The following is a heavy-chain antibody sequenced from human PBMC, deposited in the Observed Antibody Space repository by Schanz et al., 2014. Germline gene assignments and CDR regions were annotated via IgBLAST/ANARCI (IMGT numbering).Heavy chain of an antibody. CDR1: GFTMITYA. Sequence: QVQLVESGGGVVQPGRSLRLSCAASGFTMITYAMHWVRQTPGKGLEWVAILTYDGSNTYHADSGKGRFTISRDNSKNTLYLQMNRLRAEDTAVYYCIRGDIMVVPVDHFWGQGILVTVSS. CDR2: LTYDGSNT. CDR3: IRGDIMVVPVDHF. D-gene: IGHD2-2*01. V-gene: IGHV3-30*04. J-gene: IGHJ4*02.